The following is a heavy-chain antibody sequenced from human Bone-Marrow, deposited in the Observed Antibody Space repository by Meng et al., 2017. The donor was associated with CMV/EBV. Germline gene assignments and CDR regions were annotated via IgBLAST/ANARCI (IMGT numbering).Heavy chain of an antibody. D-gene: IGHD6-13*01. CDR3: ARDEHSSSWYFKLSHDAFDI. J-gene: IGHJ3*02. CDR1: GFTFSSYR. V-gene: IGHV3-23*01. CDR2: ISGGGDIT. Sequence: GGSLRLSCVASGFTFSSYRMNWVRQAPGKGLEWVSYISGGGDITDSADSVKGRFTTSRDNSKNTVYLQMNSLRAEDTAVYYCARDEHSSSWYFKLSHDAFDIWGQGTMVTVSS.